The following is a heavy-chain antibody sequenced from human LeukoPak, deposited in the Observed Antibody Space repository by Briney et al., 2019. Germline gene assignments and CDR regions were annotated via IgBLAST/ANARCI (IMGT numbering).Heavy chain of an antibody. J-gene: IGHJ4*02. CDR3: ARDLAVAGPNFDY. CDR2: INHSGST. CDR1: GGSFSGYY. D-gene: IGHD6-19*01. V-gene: IGHV4-34*01. Sequence: SETLSLTCAVYGGSFSGYYWSWIRQPPGKGLEWIGEINHSGSTSYNPSLKSRVTISVDTSKNQFSLKLSSVTAADTAVYYCARDLAVAGPNFDYWGQGTLVTVSS.